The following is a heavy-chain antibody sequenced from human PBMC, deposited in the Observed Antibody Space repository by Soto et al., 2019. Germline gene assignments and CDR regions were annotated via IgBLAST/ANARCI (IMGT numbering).Heavy chain of an antibody. CDR2: VSYSGST. Sequence: SETLSLTCSLSGGAIGGYYWSWIRQPPGKALEWIGYVSYSGSTDYHPSLKSRVSMSVDTSKNQFSLTLTSVTAADTAVYYCARTLSGFTYGSRQFYFDYWGQGTLVTVSS. V-gene: IGHV4-59*08. D-gene: IGHD3-10*01. CDR1: GGAIGGYY. CDR3: ARTLSGFTYGSRQFYFDY. J-gene: IGHJ4*02.